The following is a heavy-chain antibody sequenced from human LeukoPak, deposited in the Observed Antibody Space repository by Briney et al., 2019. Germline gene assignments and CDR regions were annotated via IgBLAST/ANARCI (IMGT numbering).Heavy chain of an antibody. D-gene: IGHD5-24*01. Sequence: GGSLRLSCAASGFTFDDYAMHWVRQAPGKGLEWVSLISWDGGSTYYADSVKGRFTISRDNSKNSLYLQMNSLRAEDTALYYCAKDTGDGYNSASDAFDIWGQGTMVTVS. CDR1: GFTFDDYA. CDR3: AKDTGDGYNSASDAFDI. J-gene: IGHJ3*02. CDR2: ISWDGGST. V-gene: IGHV3-43D*03.